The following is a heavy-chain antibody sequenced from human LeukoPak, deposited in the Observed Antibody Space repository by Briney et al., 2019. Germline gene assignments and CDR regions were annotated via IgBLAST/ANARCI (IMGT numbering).Heavy chain of an antibody. CDR3: ARDLVGATTLDEGF. J-gene: IGHJ4*02. D-gene: IGHD1-26*01. CDR2: INPNTGGT. V-gene: IGHV1-2*02. CDR1: GYSFNAYL. Sequence: ASVKVSCKASGYSFNAYLMHWVRQAPGQGLEWMGWINPNTGGTNYAQKFQGRVTMTRDTSISTAYMELTSLRSDDTALYYCARDLVGATTLDEGFWGQGTLVTVSS.